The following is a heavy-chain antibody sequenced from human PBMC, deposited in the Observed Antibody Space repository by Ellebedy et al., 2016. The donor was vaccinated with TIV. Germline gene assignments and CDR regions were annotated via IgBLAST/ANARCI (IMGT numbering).Heavy chain of an antibody. CDR1: GTSISNYY. CDR3: ARDLRAGFRGAIPYGLDV. Sequence: MPSETLSLTCTVSGTSISNYYWTWIRQPPGKGLEWIGNMYQSGRSSYNPSLQSRVSMSIDTAKNEVSLRLSSVTEADTAVYYCARDLRAGFRGAIPYGLDVWGQGTTVTVSS. CDR2: MYQSGRS. D-gene: IGHD3-10*01. J-gene: IGHJ6*01. V-gene: IGHV4-59*01.